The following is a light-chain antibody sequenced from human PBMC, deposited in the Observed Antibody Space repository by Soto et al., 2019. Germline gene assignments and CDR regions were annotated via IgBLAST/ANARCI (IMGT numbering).Light chain of an antibody. CDR1: SSDVGYYNY. V-gene: IGLV2-14*01. Sequence: QSALTQPASVSGSRRQSITISCTGTSSDVGYYNYVSWYQQHPGKAPKLMIYEVNNRPSGVSNRCSGSKSGNTASLTIFGRQAENEADYYCSSYTSSNTLVFGGGTKLTAL. CDR2: EVN. J-gene: IGLJ2*01. CDR3: SSYTSSNTLV.